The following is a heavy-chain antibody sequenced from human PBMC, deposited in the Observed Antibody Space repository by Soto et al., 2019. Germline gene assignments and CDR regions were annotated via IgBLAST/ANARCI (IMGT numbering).Heavy chain of an antibody. CDR1: GGSISSYY. Sequence: QVQLQESGPGLVKPSETLSLTCTVSGGSISSYYWSWIRQPPGKGLEWIGYIYYSGSTNYNPSLKRRLTISVDTSKNQLSLKLSSVTSADTAVYYCARYGDYEGGAFDIWGQGTMVTVSS. J-gene: IGHJ3*02. V-gene: IGHV4-59*01. CDR3: ARYGDYEGGAFDI. D-gene: IGHD4-17*01. CDR2: IYYSGST.